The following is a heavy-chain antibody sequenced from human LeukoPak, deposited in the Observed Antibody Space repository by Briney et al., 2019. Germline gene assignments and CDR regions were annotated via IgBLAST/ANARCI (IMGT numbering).Heavy chain of an antibody. D-gene: IGHD3-22*01. J-gene: IGHJ4*02. V-gene: IGHV1-2*02. Sequence: ASVKVSCKASGYTFTAYYIHWVRQAPGQGLEWMGWINPNSGDTKYSQKFQGRVTMTRDTPISTTYMELSGLTSDDTAVYYCARGYYDSGGPRLDYWGQGTLVTVSS. CDR2: INPNSGDT. CDR3: ARGYYDSGGPRLDY. CDR1: GYTFTAYY.